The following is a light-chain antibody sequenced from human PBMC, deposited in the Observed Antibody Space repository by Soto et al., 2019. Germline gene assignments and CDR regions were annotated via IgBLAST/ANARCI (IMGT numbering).Light chain of an antibody. Sequence: EIVLTQSPGTLSLSPCERATLSCSASQSVSSSYLAWYQQKPGQAPRLLIYGASSRATGIPDRFSGSGSGTDFTLTISRLEPEDFAVYYCQQYGSSPWTFGQGTKVDIK. CDR3: QQYGSSPWT. CDR2: GAS. V-gene: IGKV3-20*01. J-gene: IGKJ1*01. CDR1: QSVSSSY.